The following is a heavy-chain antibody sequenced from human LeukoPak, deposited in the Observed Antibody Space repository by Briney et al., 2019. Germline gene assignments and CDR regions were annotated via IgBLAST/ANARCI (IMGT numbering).Heavy chain of an antibody. CDR1: GGSISSSSYY. Sequence: SETLSLTCTVSGGSISSSSYYWGWIRQPPGKGLEWIGSIYYSGSTYYNPSLKSRVTISVDTSKNQFSLKLSSVTAADTAVYYCARWQNYYYGSGSYYNGYWFDPWGQGTLVTVSS. J-gene: IGHJ5*02. D-gene: IGHD3-10*01. CDR2: IYYSGST. V-gene: IGHV4-39*01. CDR3: ARWQNYYYGSGSYYNGYWFDP.